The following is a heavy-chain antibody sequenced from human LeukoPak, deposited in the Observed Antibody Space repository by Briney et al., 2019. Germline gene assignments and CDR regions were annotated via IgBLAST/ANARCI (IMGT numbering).Heavy chain of an antibody. Sequence: PSETLSLTCTVSGGSISSYYWSWIRQPAGKGLEWIGRIYTSGSTNYNPSLKSRVTMSVDTSKSQFSLKLSSVTAADTAVYYCASVGVGYCSGGSCYNWFDPWGQGTLVTVSS. CDR2: IYTSGST. CDR1: GGSISSYY. V-gene: IGHV4-4*07. J-gene: IGHJ5*02. CDR3: ASVGVGYCSGGSCYNWFDP. D-gene: IGHD2-15*01.